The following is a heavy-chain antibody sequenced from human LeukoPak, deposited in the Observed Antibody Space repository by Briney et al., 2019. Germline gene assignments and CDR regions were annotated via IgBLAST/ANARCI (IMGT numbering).Heavy chain of an antibody. Sequence: SQTLSLTCAISGDSVSSTSAAWNWIRQSPSRGLEWLGRTYYRSKWFTDYAVSVKGRITITPDTPENHFSLQLNAVTPEDTAVYYCARGGGSYDYCGQGTLVTVSS. CDR1: GDSVSSTSAA. J-gene: IGHJ4*02. CDR3: ARGGGSYDY. D-gene: IGHD1-26*01. V-gene: IGHV6-1*01. CDR2: TYYRSKWFT.